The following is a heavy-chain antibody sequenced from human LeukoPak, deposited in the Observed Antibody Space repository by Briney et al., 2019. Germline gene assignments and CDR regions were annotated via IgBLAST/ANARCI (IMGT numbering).Heavy chain of an antibody. V-gene: IGHV6-1*01. Sequence: SQTLSLTCAISGDSVSSNSAAWNWIRQSPSRGLEWLGRTYYRSKWYNDYAVSVKSRITINPDTSKNQFSLQLNSVTPEDTAVYYCAKEVFSNWGPPLVDYWGQGTLVTVSS. CDR3: AKEVFSNWGPPLVDY. CDR1: GDSVSSNSAA. CDR2: TYYRSKWYN. D-gene: IGHD7-27*01. J-gene: IGHJ4*02.